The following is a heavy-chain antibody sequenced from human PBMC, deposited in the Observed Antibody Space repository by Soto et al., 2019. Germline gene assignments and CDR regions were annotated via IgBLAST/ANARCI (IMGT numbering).Heavy chain of an antibody. V-gene: IGHV1-69*06. CDR2: TIPAFGTA. CDR3: WRHDKTALPPLDS. J-gene: IGHJ4*02. Sequence: QVHLVQSGAEVKSPGSAVKVSCKVSGAGDTFSNYGLNWMRQAPGQGLEWMGGTIPAFGTANYAQKFQGRVTRTADTSTTTDYMELSSLRSDDTAVYYCWRHDKTALPPLDSWGQGTLVSVSS. D-gene: IGHD1-1*01. CDR1: GAGDTFSNYG.